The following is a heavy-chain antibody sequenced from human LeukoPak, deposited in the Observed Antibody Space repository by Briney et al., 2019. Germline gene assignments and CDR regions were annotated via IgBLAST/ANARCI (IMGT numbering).Heavy chain of an antibody. CDR1: GYSISRGYY. D-gene: IGHD4-11*01. V-gene: IGHV4-38-2*01. CDR3: ARTGKQTTVLNWFDP. CDR2: IYHSGST. J-gene: IGHJ5*02. Sequence: PSETLSLTCAVSGYSISRGYYWGWIPQPPGKGLEWIGNIYHSGSTYYNPFLKRRVPISVDTSKNQFSLKLSSVTAADTAVYYCARTGKQTTVLNWFDPWGQGTLVTVSS.